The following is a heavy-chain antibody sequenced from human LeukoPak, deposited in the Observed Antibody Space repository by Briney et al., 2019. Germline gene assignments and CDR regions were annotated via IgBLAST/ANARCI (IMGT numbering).Heavy chain of an antibody. CDR1: GFTFSSYS. D-gene: IGHD6-13*01. CDR3: ARDIPPRIAAAGRGYYFDY. V-gene: IGHV3-21*01. Sequence: PGGSLRLSCAASGFTFSSYSMNWVRQAPGKGLEWVSSISSSSSYIYYADSVKGRFTISRDNAKNSLYLQMNSLRAEDTAVYYCARDIPPRIAAAGRGYYFDYWGQGTLVTVSS. J-gene: IGHJ4*02. CDR2: ISSSSSYI.